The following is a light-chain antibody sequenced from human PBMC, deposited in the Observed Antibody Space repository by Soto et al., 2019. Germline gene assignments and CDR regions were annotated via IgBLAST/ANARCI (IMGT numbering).Light chain of an antibody. CDR1: SSDVGRYNY. V-gene: IGLV2-14*01. CDR2: EVS. CDR3: SSYTSNITRV. Sequence: QSALTQPASVSGSPGQSITISCTGTSSDVGRYNYVSWYQQLPGKAPKLMIYEVSNRPSGVSNRFSGSKSGNTASLTISGLQAEDEADSYCSSYTSNITRVFGGGTNLTVL. J-gene: IGLJ3*02.